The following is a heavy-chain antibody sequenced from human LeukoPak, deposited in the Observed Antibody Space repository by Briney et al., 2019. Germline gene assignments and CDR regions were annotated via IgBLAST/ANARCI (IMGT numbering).Heavy chain of an antibody. D-gene: IGHD3/OR15-3a*01. Sequence: PSETLSLTCTVSGGSISSYYWSWIRQPPGKGLEWIGYIYYTGSTTYKPSLKSRVTISLDTSKNQFSLKLSSVTAADTAIYYCAKMTYKYDIWDWGQGTLVTVSS. V-gene: IGHV4-59*08. CDR1: GGSISSYY. J-gene: IGHJ4*02. CDR3: AKMTYKYDIWD. CDR2: IYYTGST.